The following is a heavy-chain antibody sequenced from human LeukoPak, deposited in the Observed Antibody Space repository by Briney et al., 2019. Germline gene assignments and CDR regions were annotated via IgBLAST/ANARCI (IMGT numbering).Heavy chain of an antibody. CDR2: IYWNDGK. D-gene: IGHD4-17*01. CDR1: GFSLSTSGVA. Sequence: KESGPTLMKPTQTLTLTCTFSGFSLSTSGVAVGWFRQPPGGALEWLALIYWNDGKYYTPSLKSRLTIAKDTSKNQVVLTMTNMDPVDTATFYCARRRSPSNGDWFDPWGQGTLVTVSS. V-gene: IGHV2-5*01. CDR3: ARRRSPSNGDWFDP. J-gene: IGHJ5*02.